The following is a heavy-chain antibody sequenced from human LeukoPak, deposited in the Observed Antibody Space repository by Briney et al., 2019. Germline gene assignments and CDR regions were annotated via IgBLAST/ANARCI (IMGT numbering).Heavy chain of an antibody. CDR2: IIPIFGTA. CDR3: ARDGYYDSRGSWFDP. CDR1: GGTFSSYA. D-gene: IGHD3-22*01. Sequence: SVKVSCKASGGTFSSYAISWVRQAPGQGLEWMGGIIPIFGTANYAQKFQGRVTITADESTSTAYMELSSLRSEDTAVYHCARDGYYDSRGSWFDPWGQGTLVTVSS. V-gene: IGHV1-69*13. J-gene: IGHJ5*02.